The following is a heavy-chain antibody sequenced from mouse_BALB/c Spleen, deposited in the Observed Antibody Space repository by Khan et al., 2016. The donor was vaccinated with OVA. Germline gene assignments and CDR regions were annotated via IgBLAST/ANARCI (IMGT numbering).Heavy chain of an antibody. CDR3: ARAGYGSFAY. CDR1: GYTFTSYF. Sequence: QVQLQQSGPELVKPGASVRMSCKASGYTFTSYFIHWVKQRPGQGLEWIGWIYPGNVNTEYNERFTGKATLTADKSSSTTYMQLSSLTSEDSAVYFCARAGYGSFAYWGQGTLVTVSA. V-gene: IGHV1S56*01. CDR2: IYPGNVNT. D-gene: IGHD2-10*02. J-gene: IGHJ3*01.